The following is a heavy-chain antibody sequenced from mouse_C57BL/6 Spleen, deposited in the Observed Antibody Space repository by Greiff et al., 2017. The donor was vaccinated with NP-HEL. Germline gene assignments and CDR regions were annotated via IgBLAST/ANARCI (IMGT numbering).Heavy chain of an antibody. CDR3: TRSPITTVAPRYFDV. CDR2: IYPGNSDT. J-gene: IGHJ1*03. CDR1: GYTFTSYW. Sequence: EVKLQESGTVLARPGASVKMSCKTSGYTFTSYWMHWVKQRPGQGLEWIGAIYPGNSDTSYHKKFKGKAKLTAVTSASTASMELSSLTNEDSAVYYCTRSPITTVAPRYFDVWGTGTTVTVSS. V-gene: IGHV1-5*01. D-gene: IGHD1-1*01.